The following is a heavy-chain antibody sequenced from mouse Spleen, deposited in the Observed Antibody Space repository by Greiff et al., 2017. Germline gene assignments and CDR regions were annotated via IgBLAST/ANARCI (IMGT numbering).Heavy chain of an antibody. CDR1: GYTFTSYW. J-gene: IGHJ3*01. CDR3: ARRGYDGGFAY. CDR2: IDPSDSYT. Sequence: QVQLQQPGAELVRPGTSVKLSCKASGYTFTSYWMHWVKQRPGQGLEWIGVIDPSDSYTNYNQKFKGKATLTVDTSSSTAYMQLSSLTSEDSAVYYCARRGYDGGFAYWGQGTLVTVSA. D-gene: IGHD2-14*01. V-gene: IGHV1-59*01.